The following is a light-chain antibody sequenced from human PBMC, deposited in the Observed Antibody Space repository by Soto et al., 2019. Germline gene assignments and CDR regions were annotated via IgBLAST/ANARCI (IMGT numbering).Light chain of an antibody. V-gene: IGKV1-39*01. J-gene: IGKJ1*01. CDR1: QSISIY. Sequence: DIQMTQSPSSLSACVGDRVTITCRASQSISIYLNWYQQKPGKAPNLLIYGASSLQSGVPSRFSGSGSGTDFTLTISSLQPEDFAIYYCQQSYSTPPTFGQGTKVEIK. CDR3: QQSYSTPPT. CDR2: GAS.